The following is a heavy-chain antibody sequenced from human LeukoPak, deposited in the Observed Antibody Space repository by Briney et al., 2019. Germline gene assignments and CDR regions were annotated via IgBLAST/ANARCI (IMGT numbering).Heavy chain of an antibody. V-gene: IGHV3-64*05. Sequence: GGSLRLSCSASGFNFSNYAMNWVRQAPGKRLEYVSGISSNGGSTLYVDSVKGRFTISRDNPKNTLHVQMSSLRAEDTAVYYCVKVKEMSTIFDAVDIWGQGTMVSVSS. J-gene: IGHJ3*02. CDR3: VKVKEMSTIFDAVDI. CDR2: ISSNGGST. CDR1: GFNFSNYA. D-gene: IGHD5-24*01.